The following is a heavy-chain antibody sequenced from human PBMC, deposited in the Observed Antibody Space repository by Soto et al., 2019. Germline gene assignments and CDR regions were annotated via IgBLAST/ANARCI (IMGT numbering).Heavy chain of an antibody. J-gene: IGHJ4*02. Sequence: QVQLQESGPGLVKPSQTLSLTCTVSGDSISSGGYFWNWIRQHPGKGLEWIGYIYYSGSTDYNPSLKSRVTISVDTSKNQFSLKLSSVTAADTAEYYCARGPGIWGQGTLVTVSS. CDR2: IYYSGST. CDR1: GDSISSGGYF. V-gene: IGHV4-31*03. CDR3: ARGPGI.